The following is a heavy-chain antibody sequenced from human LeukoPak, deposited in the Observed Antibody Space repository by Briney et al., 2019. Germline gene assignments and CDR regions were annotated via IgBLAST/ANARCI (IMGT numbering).Heavy chain of an antibody. CDR1: GFTFSSYE. V-gene: IGHV3-48*03. CDR3: ARSGYDFWSGYENLFDY. CDR2: ISSSGSTI. D-gene: IGHD3-3*01. Sequence: GGSLRLSCAASGFTFSSYEMNWVRQAPGKGLEWVSYISSSGSTIYYADSVKGRFTISRDNAKNSLYLQMNSLRAEDTAVYYCARSGYDFWSGYENLFDYWGQGTLVTVSS. J-gene: IGHJ4*02.